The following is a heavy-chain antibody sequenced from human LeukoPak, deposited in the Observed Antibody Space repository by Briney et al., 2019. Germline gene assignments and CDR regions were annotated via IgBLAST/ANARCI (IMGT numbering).Heavy chain of an antibody. J-gene: IGHJ6*03. CDR2: ISSSSSYI. CDR1: GFTFSSYS. Sequence: GGSLRLSCAASGFTFSSYSMNWVRQAPGKGLEWVSSISSSSSYIYYADSVKGRFTISRDNSKNTLYLQMGSLRAEDMAVYYCARASGYYYYYYYMDVWGKGTTVTVSS. CDR3: ARASGYYYYYYYMDV. D-gene: IGHD5-18*01. V-gene: IGHV3-21*01.